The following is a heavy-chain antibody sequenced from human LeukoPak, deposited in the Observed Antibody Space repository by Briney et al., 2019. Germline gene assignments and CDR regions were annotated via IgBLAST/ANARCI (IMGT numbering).Heavy chain of an antibody. D-gene: IGHD3-22*01. CDR2: IYFRGTT. Sequence: SETLSLTCNVSGGPIIDYYWSWIRQPPGKGLEWIGYIYFRGTTNYSPSFQSRVSISVDTSKNQFSLRLTSVTAADTAVYYWARDRFYDNSGFRRLDFWGQGLLVTVSS. CDR3: ARDRFYDNSGFRRLDF. CDR1: GGPIIDYY. V-gene: IGHV4-59*01. J-gene: IGHJ4*02.